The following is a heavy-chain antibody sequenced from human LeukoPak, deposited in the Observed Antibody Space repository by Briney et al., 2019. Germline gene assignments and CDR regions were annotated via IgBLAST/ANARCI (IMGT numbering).Heavy chain of an antibody. Sequence: VKVSCKASGGTFSSYAISWVRQAPGQRRQWMGRIIPILGIANYAQKFQGRVTITADKSTSTAYMELSSLRSEDTAVYYCARSRYGDYGFDYWGQGTLVTVSS. CDR2: IIPILGIA. D-gene: IGHD4-17*01. CDR3: ARSRYGDYGFDY. CDR1: GGTFSSYA. V-gene: IGHV1-69*04. J-gene: IGHJ4*02.